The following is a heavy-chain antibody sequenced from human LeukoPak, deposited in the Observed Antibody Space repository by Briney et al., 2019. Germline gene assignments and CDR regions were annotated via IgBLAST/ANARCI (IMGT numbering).Heavy chain of an antibody. J-gene: IGHJ4*02. CDR2: IYYSGST. V-gene: IGHV4-59*01. CDR1: GGSISSYY. Sequence: SETLSLTCTVSGGSISSYYWSCIRQPPGKGLEWIGYIYYSGSTNYNPSLKSRVTISVDTSKNQFSLKLSSVTAADTAVYYCARGPSHYFDYWGQGTLVTVSS. CDR3: ARGPSHYFDY.